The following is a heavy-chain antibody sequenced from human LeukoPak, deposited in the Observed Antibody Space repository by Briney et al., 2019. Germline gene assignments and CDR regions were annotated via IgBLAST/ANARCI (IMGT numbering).Heavy chain of an antibody. CDR3: AKDRSSSFSGFLEY. D-gene: IGHD6-6*01. Sequence: GGSLRLSCAASGLTFSSYAMNWVRQAPGKGLEWVSAMSYSGSSTYYADSVKGRFTISRDNSKNTLYLQMNSLRAEDTAVYYCAKDRSSSFSGFLEYWGQGTLVTVSS. V-gene: IGHV3-23*01. CDR2: MSYSGSST. CDR1: GLTFSSYA. J-gene: IGHJ4*02.